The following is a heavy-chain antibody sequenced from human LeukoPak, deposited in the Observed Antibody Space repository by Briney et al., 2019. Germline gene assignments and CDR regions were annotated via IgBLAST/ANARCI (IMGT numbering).Heavy chain of an antibody. Sequence: GGSLRLSCAASGFTFSGYGMHWVRQAPGKVLEWVAIISYDGSNKYYADSVKGRLTISRDNPYNTLYLQMNSLRVEDTAVYYCAKDLECPLWGCGMDVWGQGTTVTVSS. J-gene: IGHJ6*02. D-gene: IGHD3-3*01. V-gene: IGHV3-30*18. CDR3: AKDLECPLWGCGMDV. CDR2: ISYDGSNK. CDR1: GFTFSGYG.